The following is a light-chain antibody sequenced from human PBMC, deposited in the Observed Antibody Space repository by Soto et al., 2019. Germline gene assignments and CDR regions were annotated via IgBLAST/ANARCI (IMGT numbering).Light chain of an antibody. CDR1: SSDVGGHDY. Sequence: QAVVTQPRSVSGSPGQSVTISCTGTSSDVGGHDYVSWYRQHPGKAPQVLISDVSKRPSGVPDRFSGSKSGNTASLTISGLQAEDDADYYCCSYAGSYTLVFGTGTKVTVL. V-gene: IGLV2-11*01. CDR2: DVS. CDR3: CSYAGSYTLV. J-gene: IGLJ1*01.